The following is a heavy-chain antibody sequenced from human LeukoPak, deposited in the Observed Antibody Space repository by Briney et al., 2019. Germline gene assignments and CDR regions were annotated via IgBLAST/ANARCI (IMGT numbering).Heavy chain of an antibody. J-gene: IGHJ4*02. Sequence: PGRSLRLSCAASGFTLSSYVMHWVRQAPGKGLEWVAVISYEGTNKYYADSVKGRFTISRDNSKNTLYLQMNSLRAEDTAVYYCARALGYCSSTSCYTSPDYWGQGTLVTVSS. CDR1: GFTLSSYV. D-gene: IGHD2-2*02. CDR3: ARALGYCSSTSCYTSPDY. CDR2: ISYEGTNK. V-gene: IGHV3-30-3*01.